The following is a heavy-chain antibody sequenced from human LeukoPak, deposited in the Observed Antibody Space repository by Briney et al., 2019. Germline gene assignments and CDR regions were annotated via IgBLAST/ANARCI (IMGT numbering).Heavy chain of an antibody. CDR3: AKGLAVAGHFDY. CDR2: ISASGSST. V-gene: IGHV3-23*01. CDR1: GLAFSTYS. D-gene: IGHD6-19*01. J-gene: IGHJ4*02. Sequence: PGGSLRLSCAASGLAFSTYSMSWVHQAPGEGLYWVSGISASGSSTYYADSVKGRFTISRDKSKNTLYLQMNSLRAEDTAVYYCAKGLAVAGHFDYWGQGTLVTVSS.